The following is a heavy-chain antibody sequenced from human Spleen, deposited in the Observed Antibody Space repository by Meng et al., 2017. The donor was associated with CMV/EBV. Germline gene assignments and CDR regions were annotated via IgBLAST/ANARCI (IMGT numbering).Heavy chain of an antibody. D-gene: IGHD3-3*01. Sequence: AASGFTFSSYARSWVRQAPGKGLEWVSVIYSGGSSTYYADSVQGRFTISRDNSKNTLYLQMNSLRAEDTAVYYCAKAYDFWSGFFDYWGQGTLVTVSS. CDR2: IYSGGSST. V-gene: IGHV3-23*03. J-gene: IGHJ4*02. CDR3: AKAYDFWSGFFDY. CDR1: GFTFSSYA.